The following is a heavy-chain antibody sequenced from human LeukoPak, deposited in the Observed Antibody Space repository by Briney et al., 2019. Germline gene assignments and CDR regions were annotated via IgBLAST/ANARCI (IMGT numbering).Heavy chain of an antibody. CDR3: AREKTIALDY. D-gene: IGHD1-7*01. CDR1: GGSIGTYY. CDR2: IYTSGST. V-gene: IGHV4-4*07. J-gene: IGHJ4*02. Sequence: SETLSLTCSVSGGSIGTYYWSWIRQPAGKGLEWIGRIYTSGSTNYNPSLKSRVTMSVDTSKNQFSLKLSSVTAADTAVYYCAREKTIALDYWGQGTLVTVSS.